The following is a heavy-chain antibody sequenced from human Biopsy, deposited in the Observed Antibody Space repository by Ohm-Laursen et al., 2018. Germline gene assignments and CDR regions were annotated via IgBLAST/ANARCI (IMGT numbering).Heavy chain of an antibody. CDR3: ATPFQYYDSWGGYPPFDH. CDR2: IIAVSGLV. J-gene: IGHJ4*02. Sequence: SVTVFCQASGGTFSNNGISWVRQAPGEGLEWLGGIIAVSGLVNYAPKFQGRVSITADKPTTTVYMELSNLKSEDTAVYYCATPFQYYDSWGGYPPFDHWGQGTLVTVSS. D-gene: IGHD3-3*01. CDR1: GGTFSNNG. V-gene: IGHV1-69*10.